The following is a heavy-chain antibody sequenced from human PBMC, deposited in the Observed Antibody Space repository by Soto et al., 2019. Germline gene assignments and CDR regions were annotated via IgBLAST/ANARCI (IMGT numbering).Heavy chain of an antibody. J-gene: IGHJ6*02. V-gene: IGHV1-69*13. Sequence: ASVKVSCKASGGTFSSYAISWVRQAPGQGLEWMGWIIPIFGTANYAQKFQGRVTITADESTSTAYMELSSLRSEDTAVYYCARARHILGYCSSTSCYEPTSYYYYYGMDVWGQGTTVTVSS. D-gene: IGHD2-2*01. CDR3: ARARHILGYCSSTSCYEPTSYYYYYGMDV. CDR2: IIPIFGTA. CDR1: GGTFSSYA.